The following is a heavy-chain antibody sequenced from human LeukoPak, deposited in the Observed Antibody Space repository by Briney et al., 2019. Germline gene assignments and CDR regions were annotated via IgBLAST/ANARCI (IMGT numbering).Heavy chain of an antibody. CDR2: IEGDGMGA. CDR1: GFAFSDYW. J-gene: IGHJ4*02. V-gene: IGHV3-74*03. CDR3: ARDGGGLAY. Sequence: PGGSLRLSCAASGFAFSDYWMHWIRQAPGKGLVWVSFIEGDGMGAKYADFVGGRFTISRDNAKNTLYLQMNSLRAEDTAMYYCARDGGGLAYWGQGTLATVSS. D-gene: IGHD2-15*01.